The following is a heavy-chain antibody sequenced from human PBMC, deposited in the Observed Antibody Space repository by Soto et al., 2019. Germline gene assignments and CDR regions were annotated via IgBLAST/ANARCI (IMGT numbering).Heavy chain of an antibody. D-gene: IGHD2-8*01. Sequence: EVQLLESGGGFVQPGGSLRLSCAVSGLTFRNHAMSWVRQAPGKGLEWVSTIAPIGYSTHYAGSVEGRFTISRDDSKSTLDLQMNSLRADDTAVYYCVSWVSPHFDYWGQGTLVSVSS. CDR2: IAPIGYST. J-gene: IGHJ4*02. CDR3: VSWVSPHFDY. CDR1: GLTFRNHA. V-gene: IGHV3-23*01.